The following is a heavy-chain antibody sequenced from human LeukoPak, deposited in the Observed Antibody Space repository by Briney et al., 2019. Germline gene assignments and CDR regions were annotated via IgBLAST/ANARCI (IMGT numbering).Heavy chain of an antibody. V-gene: IGHV1-24*01. J-gene: IGHJ4*02. D-gene: IGHD3-10*01. Sequence: GASVKVSCKVSGYTLTELSMHWVRQAPGKGLEWMGGFDPEDGETIYAQKFQGRVTMTEDTSTDTAYMELSSLRSEDTAVYYCARDFLGVDGSGFDYWGQGTLVTVSS. CDR1: GYTLTELS. CDR3: ARDFLGVDGSGFDY. CDR2: FDPEDGET.